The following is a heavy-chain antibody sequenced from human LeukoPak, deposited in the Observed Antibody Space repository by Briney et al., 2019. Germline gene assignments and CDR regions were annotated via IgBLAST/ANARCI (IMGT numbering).Heavy chain of an antibody. CDR2: INWNCGST. V-gene: IGHV3-20*01. CDR1: GFTFDDYG. Sequence: GGSLRLSCAASGFTFDDYGMSCVRQAPGKGLEWVSGINWNCGSTVCADSVRGRFTISRDNAKNSLYGQMNSLISDDTDLYDGSRNAYYYDSSGYYFRTTVGYFAYCGEGTLVTVPA. J-gene: IGHJ4*02. D-gene: IGHD3-22*01. CDR3: SRNAYYYDSSGYYFRTTVGYFAY.